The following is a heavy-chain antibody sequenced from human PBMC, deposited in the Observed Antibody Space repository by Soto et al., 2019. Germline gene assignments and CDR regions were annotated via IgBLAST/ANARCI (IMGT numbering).Heavy chain of an antibody. Sequence: SETLSLTCTVSGGSSSSYYWSWIRQPPGKGLEWIGYIYYSGSTNYNPSLKSRVTISVDTSKNQFSLKLSSVTAADTAVYYCARGRVEPLEITMVRGVIFYFDYWGQGTLVTVSS. J-gene: IGHJ4*02. CDR2: IYYSGST. D-gene: IGHD3-10*01. CDR3: ARGRVEPLEITMVRGVIFYFDY. V-gene: IGHV4-59*01. CDR1: GGSSSSYY.